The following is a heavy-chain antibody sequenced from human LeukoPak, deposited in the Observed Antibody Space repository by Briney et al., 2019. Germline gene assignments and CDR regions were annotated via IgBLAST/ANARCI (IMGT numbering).Heavy chain of an antibody. D-gene: IGHD3-16*01. CDR2: ISSSSSYI. CDR3: ARDGGGPEAFDI. CDR1: GFTFSRYS. Sequence: GGSLRLSCAASGFTFSRYSMNWVRQAPGKGLEWVSSISSSSSYIYYADSVKGRFTISRDNAKNSLYLQMNSLRAEGTAVYYCARDGGGPEAFDIWGQGTMVIVSS. J-gene: IGHJ3*02. V-gene: IGHV3-21*01.